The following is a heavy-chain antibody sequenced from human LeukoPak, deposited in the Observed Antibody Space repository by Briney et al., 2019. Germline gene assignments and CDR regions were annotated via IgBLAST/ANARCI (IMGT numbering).Heavy chain of an antibody. V-gene: IGHV3-7*03. CDR3: AKAYYYDSSGLIYFDY. Sequence: GGSLRLSCAASGFTFSSYWMSWVRQAPGKGLEWVANIKQDGSEKYYVDSVKGRFTISRDNAKNSLYLQMNSLRAEDTALYYCAKAYYYDSSGLIYFDYWGQGTLVTVSS. CDR1: GFTFSSYW. D-gene: IGHD3-22*01. CDR2: IKQDGSEK. J-gene: IGHJ4*02.